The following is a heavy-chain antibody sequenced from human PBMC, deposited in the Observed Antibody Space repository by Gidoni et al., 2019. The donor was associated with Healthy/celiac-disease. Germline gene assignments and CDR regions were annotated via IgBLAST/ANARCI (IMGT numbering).Heavy chain of an antibody. D-gene: IGHD6-13*01. CDR3: AREGAAGSDY. V-gene: IGHV3-48*01. CDR2: ISSSSSTI. CDR1: GFTCSRYS. J-gene: IGHJ4*02. Sequence: EVQLVESGGGWVQPGGSLRLSCAASGFTCSRYSMNWVRQAPGKGLAWFLDISSSSSTIYYADALKGRFTISRDNAKNSLYLQMNSLRADDTAVYYCAREGAAGSDYWGQGTLVTVSS.